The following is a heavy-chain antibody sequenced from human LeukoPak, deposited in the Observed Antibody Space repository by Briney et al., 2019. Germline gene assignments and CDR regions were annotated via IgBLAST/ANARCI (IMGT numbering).Heavy chain of an antibody. CDR3: ANGNSNSPKDY. D-gene: IGHD2-2*01. V-gene: IGHV3-23*01. CDR2: ISDSGVDT. CDR1: GFTFSDYA. J-gene: IGHJ4*01. Sequence: GGSLRLSCAASGFTFSDYAMSWLRQAPGRGLEWVSAISDSGVDTYYADSVKGRFTMSRDNSKSTLYLQMNRLRAEDTAVYYCANGNSNSPKDYWGHGTLVTVSS.